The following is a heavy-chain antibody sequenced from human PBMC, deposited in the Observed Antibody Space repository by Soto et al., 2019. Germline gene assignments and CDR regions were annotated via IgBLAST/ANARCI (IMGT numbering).Heavy chain of an antibody. V-gene: IGHV1-46*01. CDR2: INPSGGST. Sequence: QVQLVQSGAEVKKPGASVKVSCKASGYTFTSYYMHWVRQAPGQGLEWMGIINPSGGSTSYAQKFQGRVTMTRDTSISTAYMELSRLRSDDTAAYYCARDPDCSGGSCYGWFDPWGQGTLVTVSS. CDR1: GYTFTSYY. J-gene: IGHJ5*02. CDR3: ARDPDCSGGSCYGWFDP. D-gene: IGHD2-15*01.